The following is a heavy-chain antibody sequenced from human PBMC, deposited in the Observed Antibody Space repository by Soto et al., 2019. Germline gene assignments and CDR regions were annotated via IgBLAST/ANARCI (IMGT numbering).Heavy chain of an antibody. D-gene: IGHD2-8*01. CDR3: AKGGMVYASTPDY. CDR2: ISYDGSNK. V-gene: IGHV3-30*18. Sequence: PGGSLRLSCAASGFTFSSYGMHWVRQAPGKGLEWVAVISYDGSNKYYADSVKGRFTISRDNSKNTLYLQMNSLRAEDTAVYYCAKGGMVYASTPDYWGQGTLVTVSS. CDR1: GFTFSSYG. J-gene: IGHJ4*02.